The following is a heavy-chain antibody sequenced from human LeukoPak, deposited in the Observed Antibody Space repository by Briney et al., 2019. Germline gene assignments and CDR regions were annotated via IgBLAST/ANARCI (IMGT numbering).Heavy chain of an antibody. V-gene: IGHV1-46*01. D-gene: IGHD1-26*01. Sequence: ASVKVSCKASGYTFTGYYMHWVRQAPGQGLEWMGIINPSGASTIYAQKFQGRVTMTRDMSTSTVYMELSSLRSEDTAVYYCARVESWEHSGGSQDAFDIWGQGTMVTVSS. CDR1: GYTFTGYY. J-gene: IGHJ3*02. CDR2: INPSGAST. CDR3: ARVESWEHSGGSQDAFDI.